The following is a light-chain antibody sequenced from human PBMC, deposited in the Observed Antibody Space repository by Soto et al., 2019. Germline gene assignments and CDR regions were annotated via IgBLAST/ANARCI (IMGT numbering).Light chain of an antibody. CDR3: QQYNNWPPIFP. CDR1: QSVSSN. CDR2: GAS. V-gene: IGKV3-15*01. Sequence: EIVMTQSPATLSVSPGERATLSCRASQSVSSNLAWYQQKPGQAPRLLIYGASTRATGIPARFSGSGSGKEFTLTISSLQSEDFAVYYCQQYNNWPPIFPFGPGTKVDIK. J-gene: IGKJ3*01.